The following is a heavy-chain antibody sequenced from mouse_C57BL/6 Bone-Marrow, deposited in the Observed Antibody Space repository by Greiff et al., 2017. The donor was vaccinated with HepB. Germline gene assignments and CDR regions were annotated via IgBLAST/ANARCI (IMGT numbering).Heavy chain of an antibody. CDR1: GYSITSDYY. D-gene: IGHD2-4*01. CDR2: ISYDGSN. J-gene: IGHJ2*01. Sequence: EVQLQQSGPGLVKPSQSLSLTCSVTGYSITSDYYWNWIRQFPGNKLEWMGYISYDGSNNYNPSLKNRISITRDTSKNQFFLKLNSVTTEDTATYYCARGIYYDYDEGDYWGQGTTLTVSS. CDR3: ARGIYYDYDEGDY. V-gene: IGHV3-6*01.